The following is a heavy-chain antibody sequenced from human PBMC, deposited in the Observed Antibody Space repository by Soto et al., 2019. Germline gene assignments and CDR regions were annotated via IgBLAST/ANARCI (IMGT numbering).Heavy chain of an antibody. Sequence: GGSLRLSCAASAFTFSTYAMSWVRQAPGKGLEWVSTISGSGGSTYYADSVKGRFTISRDNSKNTLYLQMNSLRAEDTAQYYSAARDTSAQWGAYFFDYWGQGTLVTVSS. CDR1: AFTFSTYA. V-gene: IGHV3-23*01. D-gene: IGHD3-22*01. J-gene: IGHJ4*02. CDR2: ISGSGGST. CDR3: AARDTSAQWGAYFFDY.